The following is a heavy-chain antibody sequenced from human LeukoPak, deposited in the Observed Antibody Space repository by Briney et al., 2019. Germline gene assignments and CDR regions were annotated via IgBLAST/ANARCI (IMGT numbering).Heavy chain of an antibody. V-gene: IGHV3-23*01. CDR3: ASGRYSSSY. CDR1: GFTFSSYA. CDR2: VTGSGSST. D-gene: IGHD6-6*01. J-gene: IGHJ4*02. Sequence: GGSLRLSCAASGFTFSSYAMTWVRQAPGKGLEWVSAVTGSGSSTYYADSVKGRFTISRDNAKNSLYLQMNSLRAEDTAVYYCASGRYSSSYWGQGTLVTVSS.